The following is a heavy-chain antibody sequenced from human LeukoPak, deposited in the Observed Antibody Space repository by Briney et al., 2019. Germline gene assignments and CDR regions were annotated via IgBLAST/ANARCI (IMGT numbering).Heavy chain of an antibody. V-gene: IGHV3-23*01. CDR2: IGSGSGGTT. J-gene: IGHJ6*02. CDR1: GFTFSSYA. CDR3: AKNYESGRGVPYAMDV. Sequence: GGSLRLSCAASGFTFSSYAMRWVRQAPGKGLEWVSAIGSGSGGTTIYADSEKGRFTISRDNSKNTLYLQMTSLRGEDTAVYYCAKNYESGRGVPYAMDVWGQGTTVTVSS. D-gene: IGHD3-10*01.